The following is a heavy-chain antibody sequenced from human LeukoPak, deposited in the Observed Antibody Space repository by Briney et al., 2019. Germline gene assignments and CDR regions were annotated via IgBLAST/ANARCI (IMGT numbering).Heavy chain of an antibody. D-gene: IGHD2-8*01. CDR2: ISAYNGNT. V-gene: IGHV1-18*01. CDR3: ASPSTHFCDTNGLNYDFDM. CDR1: GYTFTNYG. J-gene: IGHJ3*02. Sequence: ASVKVSCKASGYTFTNYGITWVRHAPGQGREWMGWISAYNGNTNYAQKLQGRITMTTDTSTTTAYMELRSLRSDDTAVYYCASPSTHFCDTNGLNYDFDMWGQGTMVTVSS.